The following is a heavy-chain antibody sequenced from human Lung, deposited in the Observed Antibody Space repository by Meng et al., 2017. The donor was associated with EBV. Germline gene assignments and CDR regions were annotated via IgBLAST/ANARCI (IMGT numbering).Heavy chain of an antibody. CDR2: ISTNTGTP. J-gene: IGHJ5*02. CDR1: GYTFSTYT. Sequence: QVLLVKSGSEWKKPGASVKVSCKASGYTFSTYTINWVRQAHGRGLEWMGWISTNTGTPTYTQGFTGRSVFSLDTSVSTAYLQISSLKAEDTAVYYCARGGNFDPWGQGTLVTVSS. D-gene: IGHD2/OR15-2a*01. V-gene: IGHV7-4-1*02. CDR3: ARGGNFDP.